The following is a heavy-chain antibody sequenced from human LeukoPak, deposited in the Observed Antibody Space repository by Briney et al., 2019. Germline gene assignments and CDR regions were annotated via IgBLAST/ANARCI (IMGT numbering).Heavy chain of an antibody. V-gene: IGHV3-48*01. CDR3: AREVRFRRFDY. J-gene: IGHJ4*02. CDR1: GFTFSSYS. Sequence: GGSLRLSCAASGFTFSSYSMNWVRQAPGKGLEWVSYISSSSSTIYYADSVKGRFTISRDSAKNSLYLQMNSLRAEDTAVYYCAREVRFRRFDYWGQGTLVTVSS. CDR2: ISSSSSTI.